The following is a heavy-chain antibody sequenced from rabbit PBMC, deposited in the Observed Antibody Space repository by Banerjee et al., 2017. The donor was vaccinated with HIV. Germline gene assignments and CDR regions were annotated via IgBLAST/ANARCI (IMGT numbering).Heavy chain of an antibody. CDR2: IYTGSDDT. V-gene: IGHV1S45*01. Sequence: QEQLVESGGGLVQPEGSLTLTCKASGFDFSDTYWMCWVRQAPGKGLEWIACIYTGSDDTYYASWAKGRFTISKTSPTTVTLQMTSLTVADTATYLCAGSLVDNANLWGPGTLVTVS. J-gene: IGHJ4*01. D-gene: IGHD1-1*01. CDR3: AGSLVDNANL. CDR1: GFDFSDTYW.